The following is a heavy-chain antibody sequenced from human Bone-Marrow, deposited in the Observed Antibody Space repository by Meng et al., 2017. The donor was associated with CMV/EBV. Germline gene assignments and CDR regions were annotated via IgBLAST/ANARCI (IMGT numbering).Heavy chain of an antibody. Sequence: GSLRLSCTVSGGSISSSSYYWGWIRQPPGKGLEWIGSIYYSGSTYYNPSLKSRVTISVDTSKNQFSLKLSSVTAADTAVYYCARDRAGSTSWGYYYYGMDVWGQGTTVTVSS. D-gene: IGHD2-2*01. CDR2: IYYSGST. J-gene: IGHJ6*02. CDR3: ARDRAGSTSWGYYYYGMDV. CDR1: GGSISSSSYY. V-gene: IGHV4-39*07.